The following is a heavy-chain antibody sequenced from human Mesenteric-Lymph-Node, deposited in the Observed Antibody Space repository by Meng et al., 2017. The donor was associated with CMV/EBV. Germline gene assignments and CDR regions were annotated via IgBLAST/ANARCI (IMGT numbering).Heavy chain of an antibody. CDR2: VHHSGTT. CDR1: GDSISNSTYY. D-gene: IGHD3-22*01. Sequence: QSQLQDSGPGLVKPSETLSLSCIVSGDSISNSTYYWTWIRQPPGKGLEWIGSVHHSGTTYYNPSLKGRLTISVDTSANLFSLRLTTVTAADTATYYCARRGNYDSDYSEYWGQGTLVTGSS. CDR3: ARRGNYDSDYSEY. J-gene: IGHJ4*02. V-gene: IGHV4-39*01.